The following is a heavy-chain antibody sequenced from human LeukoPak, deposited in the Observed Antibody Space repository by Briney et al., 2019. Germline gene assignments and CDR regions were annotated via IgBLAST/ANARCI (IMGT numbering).Heavy chain of an antibody. CDR3: ARMKWYQLLGYYYYMDV. CDR1: GYTFTSYG. V-gene: IGHV1-18*01. D-gene: IGHD2-2*01. Sequence: ASVKVSCKASGYTFTSYGISWGRQAPGQGLEWMGWISAYNGNTNYAQKLQGRGTMTTDTSTSTAYMELRSLRSDDTAVYYCARMKWYQLLGYYYYMDVWGKGTTVTISS. J-gene: IGHJ6*03. CDR2: ISAYNGNT.